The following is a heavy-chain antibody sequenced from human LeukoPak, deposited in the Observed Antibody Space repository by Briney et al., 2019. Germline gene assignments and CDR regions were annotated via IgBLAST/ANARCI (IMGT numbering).Heavy chain of an antibody. CDR2: IYYSGST. V-gene: IGHV4-59*12. Sequence: SETLSLTCTVSGGSISSYYWSWIRQPPGKGLEWIGYIYYSGSTNYNPSLKSRVTMSVDTSKNQFSLKLSSVTAADTAVYYCARDIRGNFDYWGQGTLVTVSS. J-gene: IGHJ4*02. CDR1: GGSISSYY. CDR3: ARDIRGNFDY. D-gene: IGHD3-10*01.